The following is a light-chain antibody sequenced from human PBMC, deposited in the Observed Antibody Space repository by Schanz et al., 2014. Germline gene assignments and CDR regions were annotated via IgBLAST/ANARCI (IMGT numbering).Light chain of an antibody. CDR3: SSYAGSSSPVV. V-gene: IGLV2-14*01. J-gene: IGLJ2*01. Sequence: QSVLTQPASVSGSPGQSITISCTGTSSDVGGYNYVSWYQQHPGKAPKVMIYDVSNRPSGVSNRCSGSKSGNTASLTISGLQAEDEAEYYCSSYAGSSSPVVFGGGTKLTVL. CDR2: DVS. CDR1: SSDVGGYNY.